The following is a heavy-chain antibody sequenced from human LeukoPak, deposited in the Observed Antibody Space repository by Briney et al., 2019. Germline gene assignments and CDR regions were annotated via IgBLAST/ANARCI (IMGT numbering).Heavy chain of an antibody. CDR1: WYKLNNYW. Sequence: GESLKIFCKGSWYKLNNYWIGRVRQMSGEGPEWVGIINPCDSETNYSPSFQGQVTISVDKSVSTAYLQWTSLKASDTAMYFCARLVVPAAISYWGQGTLVNVFS. D-gene: IGHD2-2*01. J-gene: IGHJ4*02. CDR3: ARLVVPAAISY. V-gene: IGHV5-51*01. CDR2: INPCDSET.